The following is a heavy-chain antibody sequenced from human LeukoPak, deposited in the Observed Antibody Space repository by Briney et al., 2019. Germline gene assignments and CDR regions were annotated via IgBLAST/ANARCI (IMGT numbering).Heavy chain of an antibody. J-gene: IGHJ6*03. CDR2: INPNSGGT. CDR3: ARDRGDYDFWSAYYYYYMDV. D-gene: IGHD3-3*01. CDR1: GYTFNGYY. V-gene: IGHV1-2*02. Sequence: ASVKVSCKASGYTFNGYYMHWVRQAPGQGLEWMGWINPNSGGTNYAQKFQGRVTMTRDTSISTAYMELSRLRSDDTAVYYCARDRGDYDFWSAYYYYYMDVWGKGTTVTVSS.